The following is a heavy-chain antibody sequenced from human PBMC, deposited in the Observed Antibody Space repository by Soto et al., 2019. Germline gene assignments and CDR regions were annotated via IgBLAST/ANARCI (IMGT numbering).Heavy chain of an antibody. V-gene: IGHV1-18*01. D-gene: IGHD4-17*01. CDR3: ARELYGDYDIWFDP. CDR1: GYTFASYG. CDR2: ISAYNGNT. Sequence: ASVKVSCXASGYTFASYGISWVRQAPGQGLEWMGWISAYNGNTNYAQKLQGRVTMTTDTSTSTAYMELRSLRSDDTAVYYCARELYGDYDIWFDPWGQGTLVTVSS. J-gene: IGHJ5*02.